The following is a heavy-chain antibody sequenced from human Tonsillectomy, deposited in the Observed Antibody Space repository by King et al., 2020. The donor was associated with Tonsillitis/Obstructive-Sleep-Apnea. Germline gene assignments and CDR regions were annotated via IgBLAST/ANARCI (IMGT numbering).Heavy chain of an antibody. CDR3: ARAGYSSSWSLFDY. J-gene: IGHJ4*02. CDR1: GFTVSSNY. V-gene: IGHV3-53*01. D-gene: IGHD6-13*01. CDR2: LYSGGST. Sequence: VQLVESGGGLIQPGGSLRLSCAASGFTVSSNYMSWVRQAPGKGLEWVSVLYSGGSTYYADSVKGRFTISRDNSKNTLYLQMNSLRAEDKAVYYCARAGYSSSWSLFDYWGQGTLVTVSS.